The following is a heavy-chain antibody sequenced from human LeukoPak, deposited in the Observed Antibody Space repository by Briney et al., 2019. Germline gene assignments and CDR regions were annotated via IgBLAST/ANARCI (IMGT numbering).Heavy chain of an antibody. CDR1: GFTFSSYS. CDR2: INSSSSYN. D-gene: IGHD3-9*01. J-gene: IGHJ3*02. V-gene: IGHV3-21*01. CDR3: ASPVYDILTGYQNDAFDI. Sequence: PRGSLTLSCAAYGFTFSSYSMNWVRQAPGKGLEWVSSINSSSSYNYYAASVKGRFTISRDNAKNSLYLQMNSLRSDDTAVYYCASPVYDILTGYQNDAFDIWGQGTMVTVSS.